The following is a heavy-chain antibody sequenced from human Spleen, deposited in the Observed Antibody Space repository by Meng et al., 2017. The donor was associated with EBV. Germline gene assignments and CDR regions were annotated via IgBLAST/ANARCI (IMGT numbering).Heavy chain of an antibody. V-gene: IGHV1-3*01. D-gene: IGHD1-26*01. CDR3: ARLYSGNHPIDDY. CDR2: INPGSGNA. CDR1: GYTFTTYA. J-gene: IGHJ4*02. Sequence: QVQLVQSGAEVKKHGDSMKVSCKASGYTFTTYAIHWVSQAPGQGLEWMGWINPGSGNAKYSQKFQGRVTITTATSARTTYMELRSLRSEDTAVYYCARLYSGNHPIDDYWGQGTLVTVSS.